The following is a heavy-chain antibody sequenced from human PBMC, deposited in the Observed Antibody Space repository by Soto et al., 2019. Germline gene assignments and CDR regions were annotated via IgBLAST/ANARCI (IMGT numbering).Heavy chain of an antibody. Sequence: QITLKESGTTLVKPTQNLTLTCTFSGFSLSTSGVGVGWIRQPPGKALEWLALIYWDDDKRYSPSLKSRLTITRDTSKNLVVLTMTNMDPVDTATYYWAHRRVVNYFDHWGQGTLVTVSS. CDR1: GFSLSTSGVG. CDR3: AHRRVVNYFDH. J-gene: IGHJ4*02. D-gene: IGHD3-22*01. V-gene: IGHV2-5*02. CDR2: IYWDDDK.